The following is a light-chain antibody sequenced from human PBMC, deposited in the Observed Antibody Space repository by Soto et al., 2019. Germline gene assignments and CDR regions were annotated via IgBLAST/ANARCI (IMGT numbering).Light chain of an antibody. CDR3: QQRSNWPPAT. V-gene: IGKV3-11*01. J-gene: IGKJ2*01. CDR1: QSVSSY. CDR2: DAS. Sequence: IVLTQSPATLSLSPGEIATLSCRASQSVSSYLAWYQQKPGQAPRLLIYDASTRATGIPARFSGSGSGTDFTLTISSLEPEDFAVYYCQQRSNWPPATFGQGNTLQIK.